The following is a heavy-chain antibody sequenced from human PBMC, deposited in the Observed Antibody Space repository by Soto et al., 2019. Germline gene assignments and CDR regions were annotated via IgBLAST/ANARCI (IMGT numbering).Heavy chain of an antibody. CDR3: ARWELLTGFDY. J-gene: IGHJ4*02. D-gene: IGHD1-26*01. V-gene: IGHV3-48*03. CDR2: ISSSGSTI. Sequence: GGSLRLSCAASGFTFSSYEMNWVRQAPGKGLEWVSYISSSGSTIYYADSVKGRFTISRDNAKNSLYLQMNSLRAEDTAVYYCARWELLTGFDYWGQGTLVTAPQ. CDR1: GFTFSSYE.